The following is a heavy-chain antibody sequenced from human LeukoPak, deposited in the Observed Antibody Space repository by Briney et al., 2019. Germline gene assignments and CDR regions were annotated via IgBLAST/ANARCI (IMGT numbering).Heavy chain of an antibody. CDR2: ISSSGITI. V-gene: IGHV3-11*01. CDR1: GFPFSDYY. D-gene: IGHD6-19*01. CDR3: ATLRTSGWYQDS. J-gene: IGHJ4*02. Sequence: GGSLSLSCAVSGFPFSDYYMSWIRQAPGEGREWVSYISSSGITIYYADSVKGRFTVSRDNAKDSLYLQMNGLRAEDTAVYYCATLRTSGWYQDSWGQGTLVTVSS.